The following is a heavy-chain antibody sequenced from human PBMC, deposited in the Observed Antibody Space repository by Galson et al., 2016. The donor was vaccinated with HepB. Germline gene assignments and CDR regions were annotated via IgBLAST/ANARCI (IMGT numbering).Heavy chain of an antibody. CDR2: IIPILGIA. CDR1: GATFSFNT. Sequence: SVKVSCKASGATFSFNTFTWVRQAPGQGLEWMGRIIPILGIANYAQKFQGRVTITADKSTSTAYMELSSLRYEDTAVYYCARAKGSNSSIDYWGQGALATVSS. J-gene: IGHJ4*02. D-gene: IGHD6-6*01. V-gene: IGHV1-69*02. CDR3: ARAKGSNSSIDY.